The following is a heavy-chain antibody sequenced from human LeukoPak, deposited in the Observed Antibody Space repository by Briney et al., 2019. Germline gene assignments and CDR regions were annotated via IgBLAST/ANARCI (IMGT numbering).Heavy chain of an antibody. CDR2: IKPDGSDK. J-gene: IGHJ3*02. V-gene: IGHV3-7*01. CDR3: ATISAQTFDI. D-gene: IGHD5-24*01. Sequence: GGSLILSCVGSGFTFSSYWWNWVRQSPGKGLEWVANIKPDGSDKYYVDSPRGRFTVSRDNAKNSAFLQMNSLRAEDTAIYYCATISAQTFDIWGQGTLVSVSS. CDR1: GFTFSSYW.